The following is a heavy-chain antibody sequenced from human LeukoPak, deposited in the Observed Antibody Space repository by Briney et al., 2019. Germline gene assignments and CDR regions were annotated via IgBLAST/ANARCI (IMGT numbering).Heavy chain of an antibody. V-gene: IGHV3-21*01. J-gene: IGHJ3*02. Sequence: PGGSLRLSCAASGFTFSSYSMNSVRQAPGKGLEWVSTISSHSIYIYYADSVKGRFTISRDNAKNLLYLQMDSLRADDTAVYYCARDSGPADPEAFDIWGQGTMVTVSS. D-gene: IGHD1-14*01. CDR2: ISSHSIYI. CDR3: ARDSGPADPEAFDI. CDR1: GFTFSSYS.